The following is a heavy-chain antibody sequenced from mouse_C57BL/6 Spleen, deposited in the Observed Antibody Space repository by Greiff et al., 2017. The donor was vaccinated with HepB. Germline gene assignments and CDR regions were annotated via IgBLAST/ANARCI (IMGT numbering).Heavy chain of an antibody. J-gene: IGHJ1*03. D-gene: IGHD1-1*01. CDR2: IYPGSGST. V-gene: IGHV1-55*01. Sequence: VQLQQPGAELVKPGASVKMSCKASGYTFTSYWITWVKQRPGQGLEWIGDIYPGSGSTNYNEKFKSKATLTVDTSSSTAYMQLSSLTSEDSAVYYCARVGTTVVATSDWYFDVWGTGTTVTVSS. CDR3: ARVGTTVVATSDWYFDV. CDR1: GYTFTSYW.